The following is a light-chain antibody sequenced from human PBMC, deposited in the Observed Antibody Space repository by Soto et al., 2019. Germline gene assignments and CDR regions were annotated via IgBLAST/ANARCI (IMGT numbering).Light chain of an antibody. J-gene: IGKJ1*01. V-gene: IGKV1-5*03. CDR1: QSINNW. Sequence: DVQMTQSPSTLSSSLGDRVTITCGASQSINNWLAWYQQRPGKAPKLLIYKASTLETGVPSRFSGSVSGTEGTITITGLKTDDGATYYCQQSAGYPRTFGQGTKVDIK. CDR2: KAS. CDR3: QQSAGYPRT.